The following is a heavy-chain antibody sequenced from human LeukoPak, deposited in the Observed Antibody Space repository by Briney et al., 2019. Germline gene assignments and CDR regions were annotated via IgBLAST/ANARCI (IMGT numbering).Heavy chain of an antibody. CDR1: GFTFSTHT. CDR3: VRQSTGLDY. D-gene: IGHD5/OR15-5a*01. V-gene: IGHV3-30*04. J-gene: IGHJ4*02. CDR2: IESDGRNK. Sequence: GGSLRLSCAPSGFTFSTHTMHWVRQAPGKGLEWVAGIESDGRNKYYAESVRGRFTISRDNSRNTLYLQLDSLRSEDTAVYYCVRQSTGLDYWGQGTLVTVSS.